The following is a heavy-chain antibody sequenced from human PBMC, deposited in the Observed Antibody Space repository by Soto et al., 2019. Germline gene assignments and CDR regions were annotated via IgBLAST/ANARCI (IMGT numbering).Heavy chain of an antibody. Sequence: PVESLKISCKGSGYSFSSHWIAWVRQMPGRGLEWMGTINPDDSDTRDSPTFQGQVTISADKSISTAYLQWSSLKASDTAMYYCAIPARPPVSDDYWGQGTLVTVSS. CDR3: AIPARPPVSDDY. D-gene: IGHD6-6*01. V-gene: IGHV5-51*01. CDR2: INPDDSDT. CDR1: GYSFSSHW. J-gene: IGHJ4*02.